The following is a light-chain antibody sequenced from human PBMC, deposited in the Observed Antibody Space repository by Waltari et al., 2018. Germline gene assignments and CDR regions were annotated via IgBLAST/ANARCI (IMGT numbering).Light chain of an antibody. Sequence: DIEMTQSPSSLSASVGEKVTITCRASQDISNHLSWFQQKPGKAPKLLIYDVSKLETGVASRFSGGGSRADFTLIINDVQREDVATYYCQQYDSLTLLTFGQGTRLE. CDR3: QQYDSLTLLT. CDR2: DVS. V-gene: IGKV1-33*01. J-gene: IGKJ5*01. CDR1: QDISNH.